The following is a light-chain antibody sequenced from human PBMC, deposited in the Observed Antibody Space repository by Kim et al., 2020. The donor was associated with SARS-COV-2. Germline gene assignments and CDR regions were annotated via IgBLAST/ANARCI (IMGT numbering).Light chain of an antibody. CDR2: EVT. CDR3: SSYTTSTTWV. CDR1: SSDVGGYDY. V-gene: IGLV2-14*01. Sequence: QSALTQPASVSGSPGQSITISCTGTSSDVGGYDYVSWFQQHPGKAPERMIYEVTKRPSGVSNRFSGSKSGNTASLTISGLQAEDEADYYCSSYTTSTTWVFGGGTQLTVL. J-gene: IGLJ3*02.